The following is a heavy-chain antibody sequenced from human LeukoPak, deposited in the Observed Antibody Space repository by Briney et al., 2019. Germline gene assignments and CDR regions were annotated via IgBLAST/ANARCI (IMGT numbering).Heavy chain of an antibody. J-gene: IGHJ4*02. V-gene: IGHV4-59*02. CDR3: ARAPLTYYDFWSGDPVFYFDY. CDR1: GGSVSSYY. D-gene: IGHD3-3*01. Sequence: SETLSLTCTVSGGSVSSYYWSWIRQPPGKGLEWIGYIYYSGSTNYNPSLKSRVTISVDTSKNQFSLKLSSVTAADTAVYYCARAPLTYYDFWSGDPVFYFDYWGQGTLVTVPS. CDR2: IYYSGST.